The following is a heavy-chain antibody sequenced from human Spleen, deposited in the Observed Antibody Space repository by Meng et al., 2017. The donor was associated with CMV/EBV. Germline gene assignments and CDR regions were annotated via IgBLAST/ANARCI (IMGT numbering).Heavy chain of an antibody. CDR1: GHTFTDYY. D-gene: IGHD2-2*01. V-gene: IGHV1-2*02. CDR2: INPKSGGT. CDR3: ARVPIPTSIWDWFDP. Sequence: SGHTFTDYYMHWVRPAPGKGLEGMGWINPKSGGTKYAQKSQGRVTMTRDTSISTAYMELSRLRSDDTAVYYCARVPIPTSIWDWFDPWGQGTLVTVSS. J-gene: IGHJ5*02.